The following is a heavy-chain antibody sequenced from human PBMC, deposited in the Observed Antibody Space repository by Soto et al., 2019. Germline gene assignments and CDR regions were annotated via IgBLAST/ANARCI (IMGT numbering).Heavy chain of an antibody. D-gene: IGHD6-6*01. CDR1: GGTFSSYA. Sequence: QVQLVQSGAEVKKPGSSVKVSCKASGGTFSSYAISWVRQAPGQGLEWMGGIIPIFGTANYAQKFQGRVTITADESTSTSYMELSSLRSEATAVYYCASRYPSASSPHNHYYYSCGMDVCGQGTTVSVSS. V-gene: IGHV1-69*01. CDR3: ASRYPSASSPHNHYYYSCGMDV. J-gene: IGHJ6*01. CDR2: IIPIFGTA.